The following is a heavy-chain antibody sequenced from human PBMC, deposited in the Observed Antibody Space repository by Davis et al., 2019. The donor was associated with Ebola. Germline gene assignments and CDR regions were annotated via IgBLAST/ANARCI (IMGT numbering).Heavy chain of an antibody. D-gene: IGHD4-11*01. Sequence: SSVKVSCKASGGTLSSNAISWVRQAPGQGLEWMGGIIPIFGTANYAQKFQGRVTITADESTSTAYMELSSLRSEDSAVFYCARELLDYSKNKLYYYYGMDVWGQGTTVTVSS. CDR1: GGTLSSNA. J-gene: IGHJ6*02. V-gene: IGHV1-69*13. CDR3: ARELLDYSKNKLYYYYGMDV. CDR2: IIPIFGTA.